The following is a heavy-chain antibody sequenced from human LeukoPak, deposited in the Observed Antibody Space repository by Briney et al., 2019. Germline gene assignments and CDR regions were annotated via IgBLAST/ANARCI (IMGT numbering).Heavy chain of an antibody. J-gene: IGHJ5*02. CDR3: ARVGPYSSSWFGRRARNNWFDP. V-gene: IGHV3-48*01. D-gene: IGHD6-13*01. Sequence: GGSLRLSCAASEFTFSSYSMNWVRQAPGKGLEWVSYITNSGNSKSYADSVKGRFTISRDNTKNSLYLQMNGLRAEDTAVYYCARVGPYSSSWFGRRARNNWFDPWGQGTLVTVYS. CDR1: EFTFSSYS. CDR2: ITNSGNSK.